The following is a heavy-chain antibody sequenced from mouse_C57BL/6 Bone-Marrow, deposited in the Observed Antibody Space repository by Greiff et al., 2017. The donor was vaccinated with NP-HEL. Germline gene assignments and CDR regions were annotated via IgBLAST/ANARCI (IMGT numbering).Heavy chain of an antibody. J-gene: IGHJ2*01. Sequence: VQLQQPGAELVKPGASVKLSCKASGYTFTSYWMHWVKQRPGQGLEWIGMIHPNSGSTNYNEKFKSKATLTVDKSSSTAYMQLSSLTSDDSAVYYCARYPTTVYYFDYWGQGTTLTVSS. CDR1: GYTFTSYW. CDR2: IHPNSGST. D-gene: IGHD1-1*01. CDR3: ARYPTTVYYFDY. V-gene: IGHV1-64*01.